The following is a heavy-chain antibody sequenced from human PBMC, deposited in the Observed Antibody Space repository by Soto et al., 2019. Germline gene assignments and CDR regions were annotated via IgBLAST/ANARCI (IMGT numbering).Heavy chain of an antibody. Sequence: GGSLRLSCAASGFTFSSYAMSWVRQAPGKGLEWVSAISGSGGSTYYADSVKGRFTISRDNSKNTLYLQMNSLRAEDTAVYYFAKDSVVPAANSNWFDPWGQGTLVTVSS. V-gene: IGHV3-23*01. D-gene: IGHD2-2*01. CDR2: ISGSGGST. CDR3: AKDSVVPAANSNWFDP. J-gene: IGHJ5*02. CDR1: GFTFSSYA.